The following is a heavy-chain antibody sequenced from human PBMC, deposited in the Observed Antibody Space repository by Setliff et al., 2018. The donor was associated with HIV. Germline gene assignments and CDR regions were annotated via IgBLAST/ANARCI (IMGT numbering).Heavy chain of an antibody. CDR1: GGSFNNYA. CDR2: IIPLFGTT. CDR3: ATVFYYDTERYSLDY. J-gene: IGHJ4*02. D-gene: IGHD3-16*01. V-gene: IGHV1-69*13. Sequence: SVKVSCKASGGSFNNYAVNWVRQAPGQGLEWLGGIIPLFGTTNYSQKFQGRVTITADESTDTAHMELSSLRSADTAMYYCATVFYYDTERYSLDYWGQGMLVTVSS.